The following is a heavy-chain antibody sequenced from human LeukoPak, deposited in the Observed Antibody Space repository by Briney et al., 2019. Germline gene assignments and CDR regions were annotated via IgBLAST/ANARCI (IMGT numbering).Heavy chain of an antibody. CDR1: GFSFSNSW. CDR2: IKPDGSEK. V-gene: IGHV3-7*05. Sequence: PGGSLRLSCAASGFSFSNSWMDWVRQTPGKGLEWVANIKPDGSEKYFVDSVKGRFTISRDNANKSLYLQMNSLRVEDTAVYYCSRTLDHWGQGTLVTVSS. CDR3: SRTLDH. J-gene: IGHJ4*02.